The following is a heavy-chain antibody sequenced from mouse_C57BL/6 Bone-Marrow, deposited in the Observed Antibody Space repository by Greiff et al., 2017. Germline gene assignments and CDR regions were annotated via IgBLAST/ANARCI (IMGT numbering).Heavy chain of an antibody. CDR3: TGGYYDDFDY. J-gene: IGHJ2*01. D-gene: IGHD2-3*01. V-gene: IGHV14-4*01. Sequence: VQLKESGAELVRPGASVTLSCTASGFNIKDDYMHWVKQRPEQGLEWIGWIDPENGDTEYASKFQGKATITADTSSNTAYLQLSSLTSEDTAVYYCTGGYYDDFDYWGQGTTLTVSS. CDR1: GFNIKDDY. CDR2: IDPENGDT.